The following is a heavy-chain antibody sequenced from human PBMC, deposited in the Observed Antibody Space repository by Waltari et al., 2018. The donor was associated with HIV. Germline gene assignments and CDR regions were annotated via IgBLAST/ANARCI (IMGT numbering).Heavy chain of an antibody. CDR2: TYYSGST. CDR1: GRSISHSNYF. Sequence: HLQLQESGAGLVKPSETLAPTCTVSGRSISHSNYFWAWIRQTPEKGLEWIGSTYYSGSTYYIPSLKSRVTISVDTSKNQFSLKLSSVTTADTAVFYCARHSMRVGAAYWNFDLWGRGTLVTFSS. D-gene: IGHD1-26*01. V-gene: IGHV4-39*01. J-gene: IGHJ2*01. CDR3: ARHSMRVGAAYWNFDL.